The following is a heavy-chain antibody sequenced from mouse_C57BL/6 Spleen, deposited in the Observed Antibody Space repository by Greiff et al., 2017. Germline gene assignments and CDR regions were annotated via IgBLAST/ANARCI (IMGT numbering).Heavy chain of an antibody. Sequence: EVQLQQSGAELVKPGASVKLSCTASGFNIKDYYMHWVKQRTEQGLEWIGRIDPEAGETKYAPKFQGKATITADTSSNTAYLQLSSLTSEDTAVYYCASYDYDDFYAMDYWGQGTSVTGSS. D-gene: IGHD2-4*01. CDR3: ASYDYDDFYAMDY. CDR2: IDPEAGET. CDR1: GFNIKDYY. J-gene: IGHJ4*01. V-gene: IGHV14-2*01.